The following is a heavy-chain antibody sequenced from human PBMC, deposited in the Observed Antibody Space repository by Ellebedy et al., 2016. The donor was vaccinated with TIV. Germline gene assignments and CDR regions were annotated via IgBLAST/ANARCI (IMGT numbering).Heavy chain of an antibody. J-gene: IGHJ1*01. CDR1: GDSISSSGYY. CDR3: ARRREVTGSALFDGDGYFQH. V-gene: IGHV4-39*01. D-gene: IGHD7-27*01. CDR2: IYHTGTT. Sequence: MPSETLSLTCTVSGDSISSSGYYWAWIRQPPGKGLEWIGTIYHTGTTSYNRSLKSRVTISVATSKNQFSRKLSSVTAADTAVYYCARRREVTGSALFDGDGYFQHWGQGTLITVSS.